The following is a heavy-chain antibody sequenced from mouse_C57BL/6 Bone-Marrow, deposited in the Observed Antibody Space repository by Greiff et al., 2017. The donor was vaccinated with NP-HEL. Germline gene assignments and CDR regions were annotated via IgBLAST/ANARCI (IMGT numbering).Heavy chain of an antibody. J-gene: IGHJ2*01. V-gene: IGHV1-64*01. CDR3: ARWVYYDPYYFDY. CDR1: GYTFTSYW. CDR2: IHPNSGST. D-gene: IGHD2-4*01. Sequence: QVQLQQSGAELVKPGASVKLSCKASGYTFTSYWMHWVKQRPGQGLEWIGMIHPNSGSTNYNEKFKSKATLTVDKSSSTAYMQLSSLTSEDSAVYYCARWVYYDPYYFDYWGQGTTLTVSS.